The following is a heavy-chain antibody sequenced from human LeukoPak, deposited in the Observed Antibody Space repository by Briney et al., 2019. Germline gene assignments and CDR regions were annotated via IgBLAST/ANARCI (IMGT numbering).Heavy chain of an antibody. Sequence: PGGSLRLSCAASGFTFSSYAMNWVRLAPGKGLEWVSGIRGSDGSTYYADSVKGRFTISRDNSKNTLYLQMNSLKAEDTAVYYCAKGGGDCSDTSCYVVYWGQGTLVTVSS. CDR2: IRGSDGST. J-gene: IGHJ4*02. CDR3: AKGGGDCSDTSCYVVY. CDR1: GFTFSSYA. D-gene: IGHD2-2*01. V-gene: IGHV3-23*01.